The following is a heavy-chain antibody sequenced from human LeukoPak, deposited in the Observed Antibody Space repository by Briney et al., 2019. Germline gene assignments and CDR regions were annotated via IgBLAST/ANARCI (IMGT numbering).Heavy chain of an antibody. CDR2: ISSSSSYI. CDR3: ARVMDSGYEKNDAFDI. J-gene: IGHJ3*02. Sequence: GGSLRLSCAASGFTFSSYNMNWVRQAPGKGLEWVSSISSSSSYIYYADSVKGRFTISRDNAKNSLYLQMNSLRAEDTAVYYCARVMDSGYEKNDAFDIWGQGTMVTVSS. CDR1: GFTFSSYN. V-gene: IGHV3-21*01. D-gene: IGHD5-12*01.